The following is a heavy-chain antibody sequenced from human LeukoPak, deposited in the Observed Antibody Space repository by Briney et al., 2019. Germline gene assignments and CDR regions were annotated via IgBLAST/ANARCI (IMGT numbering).Heavy chain of an antibody. CDR1: GGSFSGYY. CDR2: INHSGST. V-gene: IGHV4-34*01. Sequence: SETLSLTCAVYGGSFSGYYWSWIRQPPGKGLEWIGEINHSGSTNYNPSLKSRVTISVDTSKNQFSLELSSVTAADTAVYYCARSVGEVVPAAISYWGQGTLVTVSS. D-gene: IGHD2-2*01. J-gene: IGHJ4*02. CDR3: ARSVGEVVPAAISY.